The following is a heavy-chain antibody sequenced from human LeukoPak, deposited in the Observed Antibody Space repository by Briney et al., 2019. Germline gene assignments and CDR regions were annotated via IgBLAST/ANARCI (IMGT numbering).Heavy chain of an antibody. CDR1: GYTFTSYW. Sequence: GESLKISCRGSGYTFTSYWIGWVRQMPGRGLEWMGIVYPGDSDTRYSPSFQGQVTISADKSISTAYLQWSSLKASDTAVYHCARHNRAYYYGSGVALPGGMDVWGQGTTVTVSS. CDR2: VYPGDSDT. V-gene: IGHV5-51*01. CDR3: ARHNRAYYYGSGVALPGGMDV. J-gene: IGHJ6*02. D-gene: IGHD3-10*01.